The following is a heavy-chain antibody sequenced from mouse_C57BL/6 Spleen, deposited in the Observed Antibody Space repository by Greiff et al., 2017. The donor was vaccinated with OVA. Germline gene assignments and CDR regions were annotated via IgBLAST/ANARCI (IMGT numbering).Heavy chain of an antibody. CDR1: GYTFTSYW. CDR3: ARNYGSSLRDYAMDY. V-gene: IGHV1-50*01. CDR2: IDPSDSYT. D-gene: IGHD1-1*01. Sequence: QVQLQQSGAELVKPGASVKLSCKASGYTFTSYWMQWVKQRPGQGLEWIGEIDPSDSYTNYNQKFKGKATLTVDTSSSTAYMQLSSLTSEDSAVYYCARNYGSSLRDYAMDYWGQGTSVTVSS. J-gene: IGHJ4*01.